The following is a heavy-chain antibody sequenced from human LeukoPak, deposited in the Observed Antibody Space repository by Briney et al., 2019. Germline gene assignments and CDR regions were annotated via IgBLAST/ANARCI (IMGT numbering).Heavy chain of an antibody. Sequence: GGSLRLSCAASGFTVKSYAMSWVRQAPGKGLEWVSTISASGGRVDYADSVKGRFTISRDNSKNTLFLQMTNLRVGDTAVYYCAAPLGWDPDDYWGQGTLVTVSS. D-gene: IGHD1-26*01. J-gene: IGHJ4*02. V-gene: IGHV3-23*01. CDR3: AAPLGWDPDDY. CDR2: ISASGGRV. CDR1: GFTVKSYA.